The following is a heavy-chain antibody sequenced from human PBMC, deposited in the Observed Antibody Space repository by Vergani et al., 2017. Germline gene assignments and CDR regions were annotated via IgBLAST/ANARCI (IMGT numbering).Heavy chain of an antibody. Sequence: QVTLKESGPTLVKPTQTLTLTCTFSGFSLSTSEMCVSWIRQPPGKALEWLALIDWNDNKYFNTSLKTRLTISKDTSENQVVLTMTNMDPVDTGTYYCARIRRRGRSGYDFFDFWGQGILVTVAS. CDR3: ARIRRRGRSGYDFFDF. J-gene: IGHJ4*02. CDR1: GFSLSTSEMC. V-gene: IGHV2-70*12. D-gene: IGHD5-12*01. CDR2: IDWNDNK.